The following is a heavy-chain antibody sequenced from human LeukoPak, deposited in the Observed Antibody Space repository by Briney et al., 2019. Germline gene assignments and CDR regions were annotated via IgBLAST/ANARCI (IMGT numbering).Heavy chain of an antibody. CDR1: GFTFSRYA. Sequence: GGSLRLSCTASGFTFSRYAMNWVRQAPGKGLEWVSSISDSGHNTDYAESVKGRFTIARDNSKNTLYLQMNSLRAEDTAVYYCARQWLKNGWGQGILVTVSS. CDR3: ARQWLKNG. D-gene: IGHD6-19*01. J-gene: IGHJ4*02. V-gene: IGHV3-23*01. CDR2: ISDSGHNT.